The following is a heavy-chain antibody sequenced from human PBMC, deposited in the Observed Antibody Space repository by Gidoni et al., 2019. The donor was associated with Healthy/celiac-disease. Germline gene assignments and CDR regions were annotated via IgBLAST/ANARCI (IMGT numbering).Heavy chain of an antibody. CDR3: ARGGPGGTYYYDSSGYLFDY. V-gene: IGHV4-34*01. D-gene: IGHD3-22*01. Sequence: QVQLQQWGAGLLKPSETLSLTCAVYGGSFSGYYWSWIRQPPGKGLEWIGEINHSGSTNYNPSLKSRVTISVDTSKNQFSLKLSSVTAADTAVYYCARGGPGGTYYYDSSGYLFDYWGQGTLVTVSS. J-gene: IGHJ4*02. CDR2: INHSGST. CDR1: GGSFSGYY.